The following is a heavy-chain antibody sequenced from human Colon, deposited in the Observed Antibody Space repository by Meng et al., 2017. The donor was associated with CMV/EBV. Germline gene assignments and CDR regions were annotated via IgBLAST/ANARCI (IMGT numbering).Heavy chain of an antibody. Sequence: GESLKISCTASGFTFSTFSFNWGRQAPGKGLEWVANISPSGAYIFYADSVRGRFTISRDDAQNSVFLQMNSLRAEDTAVYYCAREVSRDGRYFDYWGQGALVTVSS. CDR1: GFTFSTFS. V-gene: IGHV3-21*01. CDR3: AREVSRDGRYFDY. J-gene: IGHJ4*02. CDR2: ISPSGAYI. D-gene: IGHD5/OR15-5a*01.